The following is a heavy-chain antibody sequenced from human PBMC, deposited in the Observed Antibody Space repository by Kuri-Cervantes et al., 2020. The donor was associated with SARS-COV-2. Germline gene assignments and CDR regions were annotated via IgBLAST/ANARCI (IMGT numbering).Heavy chain of an antibody. CDR3: ARHMEDYDYVLGSYRGGYFDY. D-gene: IGHD3-16*01. Sequence: SETLSLTCTVSGGSISSYYWSWIRQPAGKGLEWIGRIYTSGSTNYNPSLKSRVTMSVDTSKNQFSLKLRSVTAADTAVYYCARHMEDYDYVLGSYRGGYFDYWGQGTLVTVSS. V-gene: IGHV4-4*07. J-gene: IGHJ4*02. CDR2: IYTSGST. CDR1: GGSISSYY.